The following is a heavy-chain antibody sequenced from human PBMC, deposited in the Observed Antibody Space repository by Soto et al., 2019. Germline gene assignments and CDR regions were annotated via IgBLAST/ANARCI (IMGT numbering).Heavy chain of an antibody. V-gene: IGHV6-1*01. CDR2: TLYTSKWSY. CDR1: GDSVSSPSAT. D-gene: IGHD1-1*01. CDR3: LRVDWNDAGS. Sequence: SETLSLTCAISGDSVSSPSATWEWIRQSPSRGLEWLGRTLYTSKWSYEYALSVKGRITISPHTSKNHFYLQLDSVTPEDTAVYYCLRVDWNDAGSWGQGTLVTVSS. J-gene: IGHJ5*02.